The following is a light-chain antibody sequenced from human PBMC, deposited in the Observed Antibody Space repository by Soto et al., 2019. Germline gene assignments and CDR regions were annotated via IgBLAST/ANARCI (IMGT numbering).Light chain of an antibody. Sequence: DIQIAQSPSTLSASVGDRVTITCRASQSISSWLAWYQQKPGKAPKLLIYAASSLQSGVPSRFSGSGSGTDFTLTINNLQPEDFATYYCQQANSFPRTFGPGTKVDIK. J-gene: IGKJ3*01. CDR1: QSISSW. CDR3: QQANSFPRT. CDR2: AAS. V-gene: IGKV1-12*01.